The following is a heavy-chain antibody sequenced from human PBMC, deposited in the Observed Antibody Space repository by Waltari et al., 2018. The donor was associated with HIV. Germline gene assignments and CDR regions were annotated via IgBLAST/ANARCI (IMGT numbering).Heavy chain of an antibody. Sequence: QVHLVASGGDLVKPGGSLRLSCVGSGFTFSDYYMTWIRQAPGKRLEGVSYIAVSSAYTNYGDSVKGRFTMSRDDAKKSLFLQINSLRPEDTAVYYCARVARGLRQGSFDIWGQGTMVTVSS. CDR3: ARVARGLRQGSFDI. J-gene: IGHJ3*02. D-gene: IGHD2-15*01. CDR1: GFTFSDYY. V-gene: IGHV3-11*05. CDR2: IAVSSAYT.